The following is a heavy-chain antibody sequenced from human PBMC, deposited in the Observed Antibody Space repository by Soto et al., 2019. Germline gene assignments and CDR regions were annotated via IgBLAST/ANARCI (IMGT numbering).Heavy chain of an antibody. Sequence: QVQLVESGGGLVKPGGSLRLSCAASGFTFSDYYMSWIRQAPGKGLEWVSYISSSGSTIYYADSVKGRFTISRDNAKNSLYLQMNSLRAEDTAVYYCARSPRTDYGDYVGYYYYYMDVWGKGTTVTVSS. V-gene: IGHV3-11*01. J-gene: IGHJ6*03. D-gene: IGHD4-17*01. CDR3: ARSPRTDYGDYVGYYYYYMDV. CDR1: GFTFSDYY. CDR2: ISSSGSTI.